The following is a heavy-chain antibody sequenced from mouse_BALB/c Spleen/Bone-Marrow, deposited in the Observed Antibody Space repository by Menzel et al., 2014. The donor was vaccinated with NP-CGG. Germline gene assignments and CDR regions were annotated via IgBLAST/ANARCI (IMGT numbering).Heavy chain of an antibody. CDR2: ILPGSGGT. Sequence: LVESGAELMKPGASVKISCKATGYTFSSYWIEWVKQRPGRGLEWIGEILPGSGGTNYNEKFKGKATFTADTSSNTAYMQLNSLTSEDSAVCYCARSMDYWGQGTSVTVSS. CDR1: GYTFSSYW. V-gene: IGHV1-9*01. J-gene: IGHJ4*01. CDR3: ARSMDY.